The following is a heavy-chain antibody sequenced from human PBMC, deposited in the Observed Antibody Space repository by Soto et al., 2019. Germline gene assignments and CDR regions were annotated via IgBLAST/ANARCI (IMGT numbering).Heavy chain of an antibody. CDR1: GFTFSNYG. V-gene: IGHV3-23*01. CDR3: AKDDDYYYDSSGYPDY. D-gene: IGHD3-22*01. Sequence: GSLRLSCAASGFTFSNYGMNWVRQDPGKGMEWVSAISGSGRNTHYADSVKGRFTISRDNSKSTLYLQMNSRRAEDTAVYFCAKDDDYYYDSSGYPDYWGQGTLVTVSS. CDR2: ISGSGRNT. J-gene: IGHJ4*02.